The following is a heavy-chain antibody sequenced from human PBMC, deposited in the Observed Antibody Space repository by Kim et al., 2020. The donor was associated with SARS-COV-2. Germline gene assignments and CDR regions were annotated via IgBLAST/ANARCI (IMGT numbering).Heavy chain of an antibody. D-gene: IGHD4-17*01. Sequence: GGSLRLSCAASGFTFSSYSMNWVRQAPGKGLEWVSSISSSSSYIYYADSVKGRFTISRDNAKNSLYLQMNSLRAEDTAVYYCARESPGDAPVTDAFDIWGQGTMVTVSS. CDR2: ISSSSSYI. CDR1: GFTFSSYS. CDR3: ARESPGDAPVTDAFDI. J-gene: IGHJ3*02. V-gene: IGHV3-21*01.